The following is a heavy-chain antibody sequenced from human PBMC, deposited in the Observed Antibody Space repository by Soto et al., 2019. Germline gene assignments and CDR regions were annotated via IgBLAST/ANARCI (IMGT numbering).Heavy chain of an antibody. J-gene: IGHJ3*02. CDR1: GYTFTSYA. D-gene: IGHD2-21*02. V-gene: IGHV1-3*01. CDR3: AVAVTAMAIGYAFDI. Sequence: ASVKVSCKASGYTFTSYAMHWVRQAPGQRLEWMGWINAGNGNTKYSQKFQGRVTMTRNTSIRTAYMEVSSLRSEDTAVYYCAVAVTAMAIGYAFDIWGQGTMVTVSS. CDR2: INAGNGNT.